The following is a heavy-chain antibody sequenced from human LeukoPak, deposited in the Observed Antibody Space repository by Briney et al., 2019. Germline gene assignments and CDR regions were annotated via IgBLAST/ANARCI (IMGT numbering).Heavy chain of an antibody. D-gene: IGHD1-26*01. J-gene: IGHJ4*02. CDR3: TRDRGSWTVDW. Sequence: GSLRLSCAASGFTFNSYWMNWIRQAPGQGLEWIGTIDHSGTTYYNPSLESRLTISRDTSKNHFSLKLNSVTAADTAVYYCTRDRGSWTVDWWGQGTLVTVSS. CDR1: GFTFNSYW. V-gene: IGHV4-39*02. CDR2: IDHSGTT.